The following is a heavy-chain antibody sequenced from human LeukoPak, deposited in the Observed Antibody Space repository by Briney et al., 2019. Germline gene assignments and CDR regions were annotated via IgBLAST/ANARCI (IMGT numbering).Heavy chain of an antibody. Sequence: WGSLRCSAAASGFAFNANWMSWVGQAPGNGLEWVATIKKDGSETLYVDSVRGRFTISRDNTMNALYLQMRSLRVEDTAVYYCVGDDGWVFHFWGQGTLVTVSS. CDR2: IKKDGSET. J-gene: IGHJ3*01. V-gene: IGHV3-7*01. D-gene: IGHD5-24*01. CDR3: VGDDGWVFHF. CDR1: GFAFNANW.